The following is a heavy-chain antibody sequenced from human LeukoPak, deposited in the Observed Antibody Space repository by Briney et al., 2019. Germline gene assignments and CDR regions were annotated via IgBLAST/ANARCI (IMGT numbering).Heavy chain of an antibody. J-gene: IGHJ4*02. CDR1: GGSISSYY. CDR2: IYYSGST. Sequence: KPSETLSLTCTVSGGSISSYYWSWIRQPPGKGLEWIGYIYYSGSTNYNPSLKSRVTISVDTSKNQFSLKLSSVTAADTAVYYCARLYYYGSGGIDYWGQGTLVTVSS. V-gene: IGHV4-59*12. CDR3: ARLYYYGSGGIDY. D-gene: IGHD3-10*01.